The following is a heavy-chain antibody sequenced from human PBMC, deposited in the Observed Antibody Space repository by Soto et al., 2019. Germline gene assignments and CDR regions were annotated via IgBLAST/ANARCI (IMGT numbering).Heavy chain of an antibody. CDR1: GVSINSYY. D-gene: IGHD7-27*01. Sequence: PSETLSLTCTVSGVSINSYYWSWIRQPPGKGLEWIGYIYYGGSTNYNPSLKSRVTISVDTPKNQFPLKLSSVTAADTAVYYCAKNWNWGSLVHWGQGTLVTVSS. J-gene: IGHJ4*02. CDR2: IYYGGST. V-gene: IGHV4-59*08. CDR3: AKNWNWGSLVH.